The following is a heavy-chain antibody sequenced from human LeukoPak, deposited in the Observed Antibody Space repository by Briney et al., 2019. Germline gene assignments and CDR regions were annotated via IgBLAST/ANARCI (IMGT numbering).Heavy chain of an antibody. CDR1: GFTFSSYS. Sequence: GGSLRLSCAASGFTFSSYSMNWVRQAPGKGLEWVSSISSSSSYIYYADSVKGRFTISRDNAKNSLYLQVNSLRVEDTAVYYCARYYYDSSGYYSAPDAFDIWGQGTMVTVSS. V-gene: IGHV3-21*01. CDR3: ARYYYDSSGYYSAPDAFDI. D-gene: IGHD3-22*01. CDR2: ISSSSSYI. J-gene: IGHJ3*02.